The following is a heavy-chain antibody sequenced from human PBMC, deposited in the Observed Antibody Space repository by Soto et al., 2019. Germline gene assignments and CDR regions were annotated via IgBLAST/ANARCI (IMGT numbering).Heavy chain of an antibody. CDR3: ASDQLYYNDISGRPLNAFDV. CDR1: XFTFRNYG. CDR2: IGIGSSTK. V-gene: IGHV3-48*01. Sequence: GGSLRLSCAASXFTFRNYGMNWVRQXXGKGLEXVSYIGIGSSTKYYADSVEGRFTISRDNGQNSLYLEMNSMRAEDTAVYYCASDQLYYNDISGRPLNAFDVWGQGTMVTVSS. D-gene: IGHD3-22*01. J-gene: IGHJ3*01.